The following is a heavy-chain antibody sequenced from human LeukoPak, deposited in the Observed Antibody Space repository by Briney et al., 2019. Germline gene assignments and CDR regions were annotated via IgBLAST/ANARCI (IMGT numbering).Heavy chain of an antibody. D-gene: IGHD1-14*01. CDR1: GGSISSYY. CDR3: AREPEL. J-gene: IGHJ4*02. V-gene: IGHV4-59*01. Sequence: SETLSLTCTVSGGSISSYYWSWIRQPPGKGLEWIGYIYYTGSTSYNPSLESRVTISVDTSKNQFSLKLSSVTAADTAVYYCAREPELWGQGTLVTVSS. CDR2: IYYTGST.